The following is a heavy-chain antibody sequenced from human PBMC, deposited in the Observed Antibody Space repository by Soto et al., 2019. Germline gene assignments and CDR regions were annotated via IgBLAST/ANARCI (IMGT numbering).Heavy chain of an antibody. CDR1: GYTFSNYA. J-gene: IGHJ4*02. CDR3: ARQLYYYDSSGFSL. Sequence: GASVKVSCKASGYTFSNYAIHWVRQAPGQRLEWMGWINAGSDNTKYSQKFQGRVTITRDTSANTAYMELSSLRSEDTAVYYCARQLYYYDSSGFSLWGQGTLVTVSS. CDR2: INAGSDNT. V-gene: IGHV1-3*01. D-gene: IGHD3-22*01.